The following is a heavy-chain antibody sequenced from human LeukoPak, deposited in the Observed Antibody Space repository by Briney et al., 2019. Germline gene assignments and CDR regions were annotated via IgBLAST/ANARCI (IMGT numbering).Heavy chain of an antibody. CDR1: GGSISSGDYY. D-gene: IGHD3-16*02. V-gene: IGHV4-30-4*08. J-gene: IGHJ4*02. Sequence: PSQTLSLTCTVSGGSISSGDYYWSWIRQPPGKSLEWIGYIYYSGSTYYNPSLKSRVTISVDTSKNQFSLKLSSVTAADTAVYYCARVVITFGGVIHPANFDYWGQGTLVTVSS. CDR3: ARVVITFGGVIHPANFDY. CDR2: IYYSGST.